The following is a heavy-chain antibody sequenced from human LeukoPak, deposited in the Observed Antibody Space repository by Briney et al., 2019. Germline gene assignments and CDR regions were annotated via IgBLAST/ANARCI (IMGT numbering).Heavy chain of an antibody. Sequence: SETLSLTCTVSGGSIGSGYYWAWIRQPPGKGLEWIGSIHYGGTTHYNPSLRSRVTISADTSKNQFALDLRSVTAADTAVYYCTRDIGDFVSDFWGQGTLVTVSS. CDR3: TRDIGDFVSDF. J-gene: IGHJ4*02. CDR2: IHYGGTT. D-gene: IGHD2-21*02. CDR1: GGSIGSGYY. V-gene: IGHV4-39*02.